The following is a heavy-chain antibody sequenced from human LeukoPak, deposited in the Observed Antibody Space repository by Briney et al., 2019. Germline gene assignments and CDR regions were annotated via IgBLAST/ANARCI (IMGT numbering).Heavy chain of an antibody. CDR3: AKDSSSWYSFDY. D-gene: IGHD6-13*01. CDR1: GFTFSSYA. V-gene: IGHV3-23*01. J-gene: IGHJ4*02. CDR2: ISGSGGST. Sequence: GGSLRLSCAASGFTFSSYAMSWVRQAPGKGLEWVSAISGSGGSTYYADSVKGRFTISRDNSKNTLYLQTNSLRAEDTAVYYCAKDSSSWYSFDYWGQGTLVTVSS.